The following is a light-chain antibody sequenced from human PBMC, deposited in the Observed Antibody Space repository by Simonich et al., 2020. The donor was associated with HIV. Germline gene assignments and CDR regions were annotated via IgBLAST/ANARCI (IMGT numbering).Light chain of an antibody. CDR2: WAS. V-gene: IGKV4-1*01. J-gene: IGKJ1*01. CDR1: QSVLYSSNNKKY. Sequence: DIVMTQSPDSLVVSLGERATINCKSSQSVLYSSNNKKYLAWYQQKPGQTPNLLIYWASTRESGVPDRFSGSGSGTDFTLTISSLQAEDVAVYYCQQYYSTPWTFGQGTKVEIK. CDR3: QQYYSTPWT.